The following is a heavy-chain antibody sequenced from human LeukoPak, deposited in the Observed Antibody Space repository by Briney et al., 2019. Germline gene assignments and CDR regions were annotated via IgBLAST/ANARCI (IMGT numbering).Heavy chain of an antibody. J-gene: IGHJ2*01. D-gene: IGHD4-17*01. V-gene: IGHV1-46*01. CDR2: ISPSGGST. CDR1: GYTFISYY. Sequence: ASVKFSRKASGYTFISYYMHWVRQAPGQGLEWMGMISPSGGSTSYAQKFQGRVTMTRDTSTSTVYMELSSLKSEDTAVYYCARGAVTTAVHWHFSLWGRGTLVTVSS. CDR3: ARGAVTTAVHWHFSL.